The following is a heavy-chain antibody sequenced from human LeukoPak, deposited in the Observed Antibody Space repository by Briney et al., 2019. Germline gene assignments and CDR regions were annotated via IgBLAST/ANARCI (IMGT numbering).Heavy chain of an antibody. J-gene: IGHJ4*02. Sequence: PSESLSLTCAVYGGPFRGYYWSWIRHPPGKGLEWIGEINHSGSTNYNPSLMSRVTISVDTSKNQFSLKLSSVTAADTAVYYCARGGTKDGYKTIDYWGQGTLVTVSS. CDR1: GGPFRGYY. V-gene: IGHV4-34*01. CDR3: ARGGTKDGYKTIDY. D-gene: IGHD5-24*01. CDR2: INHSGST.